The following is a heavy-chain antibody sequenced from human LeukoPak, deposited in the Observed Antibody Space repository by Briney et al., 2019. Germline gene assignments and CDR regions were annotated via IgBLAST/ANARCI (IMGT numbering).Heavy chain of an antibody. CDR1: GYTFGTHG. Sequence: ASVKVSCKASGYTFGTHGMHWVRQAPGQGLEWMAIINPSGDFRSYAQKFQGRLTVTRDMSTRTVYMELSDLRPEDTAVYYCARDYSGEWEQLTGWWFDPWGQGTLVIVSS. D-gene: IGHD1-26*01. V-gene: IGHV1-46*01. J-gene: IGHJ5*02. CDR2: INPSGDFR. CDR3: ARDYSGEWEQLTGWWFDP.